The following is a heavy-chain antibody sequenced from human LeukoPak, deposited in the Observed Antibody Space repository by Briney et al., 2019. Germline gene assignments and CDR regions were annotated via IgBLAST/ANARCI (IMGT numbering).Heavy chain of an antibody. V-gene: IGHV3-23*01. CDR2: ISGSGGST. CDR3: ARARHIVVVTAIPGDWFDP. CDR1: GFTFNSHA. Sequence: GGSLRLSCAASGFTFNSHAMIGPPHAPGKALECVSSISGSGGSTYYADSVKGRFTISRDNSKNTLYLQMNSLRAEDTAVYYCARARHIVVVTAIPGDWFDPWGQGTPVTVSS. D-gene: IGHD2-21*02. J-gene: IGHJ5*02.